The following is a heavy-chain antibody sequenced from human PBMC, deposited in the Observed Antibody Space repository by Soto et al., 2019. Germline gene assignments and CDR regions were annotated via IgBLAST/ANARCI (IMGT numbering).Heavy chain of an antibody. D-gene: IGHD4-17*01. CDR2: INPSGGST. V-gene: IGHV1-46*01. J-gene: IGHJ3*02. CDR1: GYTFTSYY. Sequence: ASVKVSCKASGYTFTSYYMHWVRQAPGQGLEWMGIINPSGGSTSYAQKFQGRVTMTRDTSTSTVYMELSSLRSEDTAVYYCARIMTTVTTKGAFDIWGQGTMVTVSS. CDR3: ARIMTTVTTKGAFDI.